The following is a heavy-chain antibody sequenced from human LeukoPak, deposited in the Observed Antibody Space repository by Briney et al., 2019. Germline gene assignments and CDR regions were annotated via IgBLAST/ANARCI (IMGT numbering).Heavy chain of an antibody. Sequence: PGGSLRLSCAASGFIFSDAWMNWVRQAPGKGLEWVGRIKSKADGGTTDYAAPVKGRFTISRDDSKNTLYLEMNSLKTEDTAVYFCTTQFFVGSTLVDYWGQGTLVTVSS. CDR3: TTQFFVGSTLVDY. CDR1: GFIFSDAW. CDR2: IKSKADGGTT. V-gene: IGHV3-15*01. D-gene: IGHD1-26*01. J-gene: IGHJ4*02.